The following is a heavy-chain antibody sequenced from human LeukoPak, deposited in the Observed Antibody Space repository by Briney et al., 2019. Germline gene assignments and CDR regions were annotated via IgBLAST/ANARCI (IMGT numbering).Heavy chain of an antibody. D-gene: IGHD6-13*01. Sequence: SETLSLTCAVYGGSFSGYYWSWIRQPPGKGLEWIGEINHSGSTNYNPSLKSRVTISVDTSKNQFSLKLSSVTAADTAVYYCARGGDYSSSPSGFGCWGQGTLVTVSS. CDR2: INHSGST. J-gene: IGHJ4*02. V-gene: IGHV4-34*01. CDR1: GGSFSGYY. CDR3: ARGGDYSSSPSGFGC.